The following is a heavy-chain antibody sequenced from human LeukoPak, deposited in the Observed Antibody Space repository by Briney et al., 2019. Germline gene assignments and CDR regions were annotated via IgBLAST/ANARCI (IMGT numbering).Heavy chain of an antibody. CDR2: ISGSGAYT. V-gene: IGHV3-23*01. D-gene: IGHD6-13*01. CDR3: AKDDGLAAAGTSFDY. J-gene: IGHJ4*02. Sequence: PGGSLRLSCAAFGFTFSNYAMSWVRQAPGKGLEWVSAISGSGAYTYYADSVKGRLTISRDNSKNTLYLQMNSLRAEDTAVYYCAKDDGLAAAGTSFDYWGQGTLVTVSS. CDR1: GFTFSNYA.